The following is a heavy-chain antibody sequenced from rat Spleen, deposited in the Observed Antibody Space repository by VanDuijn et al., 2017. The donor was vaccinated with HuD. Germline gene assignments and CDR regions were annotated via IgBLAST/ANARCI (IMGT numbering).Heavy chain of an antibody. CDR2: INTDGGT. CDR3: TTYSYYATSPFAY. D-gene: IGHD1-12*01. V-gene: IGHV5-58*01. Sequence: EVQLVESGGGLVQPGRSLKLSCVTSGFTFSSYWMYWVRQAPGKGLEWVSSINTDGGTHYPASVKGRFTISRDTAQNTLYLQMNSPTSEDTATYYCTTYSYYATSPFAYWGRGALVTVSS. CDR1: GFTFSSYW. J-gene: IGHJ3*01.